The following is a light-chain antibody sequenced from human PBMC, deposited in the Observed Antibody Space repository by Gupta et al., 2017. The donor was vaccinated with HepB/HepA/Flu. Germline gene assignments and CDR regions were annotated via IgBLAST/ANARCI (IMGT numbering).Light chain of an antibody. CDR3: QQRDSTPFT. Sequence: DIQMTQSPSSLSASVGDRVTITCRASQSFSSYLNWYQQKPGKAPKLLIYAASSLQSGVPSRFSGSGCGTDFTLTISRLQPEDFATYYCQQRDSTPFTFGRGTKVEIK. J-gene: IGKJ4*01. CDR1: QSFSSY. V-gene: IGKV1-39*01. CDR2: AAS.